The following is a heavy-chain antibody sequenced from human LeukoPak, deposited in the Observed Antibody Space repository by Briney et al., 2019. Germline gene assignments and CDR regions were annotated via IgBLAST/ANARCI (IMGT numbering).Heavy chain of an antibody. V-gene: IGHV3-9*01. J-gene: IGHJ3*02. D-gene: IGHD6-19*01. Sequence: GGSLRLSCAVSGFTFDDYAMHWVRHAPGKGLEWVSGISWKSGSGSIGYADSVKGRFTISRDNAKNSLYLQMNSLRAEDTAVYYCARAGSGLSVRDAFDIWGQGTMVTVSS. CDR2: ISWKSGSGSI. CDR3: ARAGSGLSVRDAFDI. CDR1: GFTFDDYA.